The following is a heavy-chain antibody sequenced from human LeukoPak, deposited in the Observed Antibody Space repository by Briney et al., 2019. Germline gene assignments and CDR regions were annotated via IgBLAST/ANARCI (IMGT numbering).Heavy chain of an antibody. CDR1: GYTFSSYS. V-gene: IGHV1-46*01. CDR3: ASPHSGSYFKKPFDY. D-gene: IGHD1-26*01. Sequence: GASVKVSCKASGYTFSSYSMHWVRQAPGQGLEWMGIINPSGGSTRYAQKFQGRVTMTRDTSTSTVYMELSSLRSEDTAVYYCASPHSGSYFKKPFDYWGQGTLVTVSS. J-gene: IGHJ4*02. CDR2: INPSGGST.